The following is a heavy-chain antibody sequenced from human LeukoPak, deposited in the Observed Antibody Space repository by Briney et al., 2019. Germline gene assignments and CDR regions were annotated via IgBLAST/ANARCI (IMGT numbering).Heavy chain of an antibody. D-gene: IGHD6-13*01. Sequence: GGSLRLSCAASGFTFSSYAMSWVRQAPGKGLEWVSAISGSGGSTYYADSVKGRFTISRDNAKNSLYLQMNSLRAEDTAVYYCSSYGSSSWSSDAFDIWGQGTMVTVSS. CDR2: ISGSGGST. CDR3: SSYGSSSWSSDAFDI. J-gene: IGHJ3*02. V-gene: IGHV3-23*01. CDR1: GFTFSSYA.